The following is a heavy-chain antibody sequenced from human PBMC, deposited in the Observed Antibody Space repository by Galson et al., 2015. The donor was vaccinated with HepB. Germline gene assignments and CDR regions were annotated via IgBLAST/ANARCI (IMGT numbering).Heavy chain of an antibody. D-gene: IGHD2-15*01. J-gene: IGHJ4*02. Sequence: LSLTCTVSGGSISSYSWSWIRQPPGKGLEWIGYIYYSGSTNYNPSLKSRVTISVDTSKNQFSLKLSSVTAADTAVYYCARGVVGAPLDYWGQGTLVTVSS. V-gene: IGHV4-59*01. CDR2: IYYSGST. CDR1: GGSISSYS. CDR3: ARGVVGAPLDY.